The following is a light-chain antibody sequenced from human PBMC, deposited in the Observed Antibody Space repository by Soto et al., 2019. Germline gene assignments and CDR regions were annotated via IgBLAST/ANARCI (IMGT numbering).Light chain of an antibody. V-gene: IGKV1-6*01. CDR2: AAS. Sequence: TQMTQSPLSLSASVGEKIIITCRASRDVGSDVSWYQQKPGQAPKLLIYAASNLYTGVPSRFSGSRSGTEFTLTISSLQPEDFASYYCLQDYGDSWTFGQGTKVDI. J-gene: IGKJ1*01. CDR3: LQDYGDSWT. CDR1: RDVGSD.